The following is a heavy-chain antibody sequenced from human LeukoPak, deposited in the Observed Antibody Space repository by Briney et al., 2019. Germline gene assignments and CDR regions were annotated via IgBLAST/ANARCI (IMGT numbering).Heavy chain of an antibody. V-gene: IGHV3-66*01. CDR2: IYSGGST. CDR3: ARDGSYYVWAY. Sequence: GGSLRLSCAASGFTVSSNYMIWVRQAPGKGLEWVSVIYSGGSTYYADSVKGRFTISRDNSKNTLYLQMNSLRAEDTAVYYCARDGSYYVWAYWGQGTLVTVSS. D-gene: IGHD1-26*01. CDR1: GFTVSSNY. J-gene: IGHJ4*02.